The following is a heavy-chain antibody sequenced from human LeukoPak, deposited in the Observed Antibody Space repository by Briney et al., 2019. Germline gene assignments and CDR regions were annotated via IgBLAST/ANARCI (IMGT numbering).Heavy chain of an antibody. CDR1: GYTFTSYD. CDR2: MNPNSGNT. Sequence: ASVKVSCKASGYTFTSYDINWVRQAPGQGLEWMGWMNPNSGNTGYAQKFQGRVTMTRNTSISTAYMELSSLRSEDTAVYYCAREYYYDSSGYSQVGYGMDVWGQGTTVTVSS. V-gene: IGHV1-8*01. D-gene: IGHD3-22*01. J-gene: IGHJ6*02. CDR3: AREYYYDSSGYSQVGYGMDV.